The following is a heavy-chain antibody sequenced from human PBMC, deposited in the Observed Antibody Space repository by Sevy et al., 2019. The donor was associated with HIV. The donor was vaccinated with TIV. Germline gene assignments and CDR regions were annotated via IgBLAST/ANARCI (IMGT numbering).Heavy chain of an antibody. V-gene: IGHV4-59*12. Sequence: SLPCTVSGGSISSYYWSWIRQPPGKGLEWLGYIYYSGSTNYNPSLKSRVTISVDTSKNQFSLKLSSVTAADTAVYYCARHSYYYDSSGSINWYFDLWGRGTLVTVSS. CDR2: IYYSGST. J-gene: IGHJ2*01. D-gene: IGHD3-22*01. CDR3: ARHSYYYDSSGSINWYFDL. CDR1: GGSISSYY.